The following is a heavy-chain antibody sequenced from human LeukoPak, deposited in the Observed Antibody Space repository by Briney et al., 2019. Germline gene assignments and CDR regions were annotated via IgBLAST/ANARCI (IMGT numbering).Heavy chain of an antibody. CDR3: AMTLAGVLDSFDS. CDR2: IRYDGSNK. Sequence: GGSLRLSCAASGFTFSSYGMHWVRQAPGKGLEWVAFIRYDGSNKYYADSVKGRFTISRDNSKNTLYLQMNSLRAEDTAVYYCAMTLAGVLDSFDSWGQGTLVTVSS. CDR1: GFTFSSYG. D-gene: IGHD1-1*01. J-gene: IGHJ4*02. V-gene: IGHV3-30*02.